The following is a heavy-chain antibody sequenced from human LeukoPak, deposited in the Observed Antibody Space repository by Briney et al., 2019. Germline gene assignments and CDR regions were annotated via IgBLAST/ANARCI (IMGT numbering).Heavy chain of an antibody. CDR1: GFTFDIYT. Sequence: PGGSLRLSCAASGFTFDIYTMIWVRQAPGKGLEWVANIKQDGSEKYYVDSVKGRFTISRDNAKNSLYLQMNSLRAEDTAVYYCASGDYSSLGDYWGQGTLVTVSS. CDR3: ASGDYSSLGDY. D-gene: IGHD6-13*01. J-gene: IGHJ4*02. V-gene: IGHV3-7*01. CDR2: IKQDGSEK.